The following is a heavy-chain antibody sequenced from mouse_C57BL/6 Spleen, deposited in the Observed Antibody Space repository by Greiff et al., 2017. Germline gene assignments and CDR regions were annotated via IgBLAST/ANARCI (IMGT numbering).Heavy chain of an antibody. CDR3: AREGSYYRNAMDY. CDR2: INPNNGGP. V-gene: IGHV1-18*01. CDR1: GYTFTDYN. Sequence: EVQLQQSGPELVKPGASVKIPCKASGYTFTDYNMDWVKQSHGKSLEWIGDINPNNGGPIYNQKFKGKATLTVDKSSSTAYMELRSLTSEDTAVYFWAREGSYYRNAMDYWGQGTSVTVSS. D-gene: IGHD2-12*01. J-gene: IGHJ4*01.